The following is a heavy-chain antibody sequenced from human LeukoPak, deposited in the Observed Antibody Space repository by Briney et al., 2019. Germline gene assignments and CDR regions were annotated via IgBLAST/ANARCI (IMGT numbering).Heavy chain of an antibody. CDR2: INHSGST. CDR1: GGSFSGYY. Sequence: SETLSLTCAVYGGSFSGYYWSWIRQPPGKGLEWIGEINHSGSTNYNPSLKSRVTISVDTSKNQFSLKLSSVTAADTAVYYCARGRGITFGGVIGPRYGYWGQGTLVTVSS. V-gene: IGHV4-34*01. D-gene: IGHD3-16*02. J-gene: IGHJ4*02. CDR3: ARGRGITFGGVIGPRYGY.